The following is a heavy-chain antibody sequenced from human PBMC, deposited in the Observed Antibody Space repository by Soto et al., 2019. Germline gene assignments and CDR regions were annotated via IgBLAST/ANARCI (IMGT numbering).Heavy chain of an antibody. V-gene: IGHV3-30-3*01. CDR2: FSYDGSTK. D-gene: IGHD2-2*01. CDR1: GFTFSSSS. Sequence: PGGPRRLSCAASGFTFSSSSMHWVRQAPGRGLEWVAVFSYDGSTKYYADSVKGRFTISRDNSESTLYLQMNSLRAEDTAVYYCARGCYSSCSEASWLDPWGQGTLVTVSS. J-gene: IGHJ5*02. CDR3: ARGCYSSCSEASWLDP.